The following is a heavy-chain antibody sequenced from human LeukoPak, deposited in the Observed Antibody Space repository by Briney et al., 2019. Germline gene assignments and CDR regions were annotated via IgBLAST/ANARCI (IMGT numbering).Heavy chain of an antibody. J-gene: IGHJ6*02. D-gene: IGHD3-22*01. V-gene: IGHV5-51*01. CDR2: IYPGDSDT. Sequence: GESLRISCKGSGYSFTSYCIGWVRQMPAKGLEWMGIIYPGDSDTRYSPSFQGQVTISADKSISTAYLQWSSLKASDTAMYYCARLFYSSGYYYYGMDVWGQGTTVTVSS. CDR3: ARLFYSSGYYYYGMDV. CDR1: GYSFTSYC.